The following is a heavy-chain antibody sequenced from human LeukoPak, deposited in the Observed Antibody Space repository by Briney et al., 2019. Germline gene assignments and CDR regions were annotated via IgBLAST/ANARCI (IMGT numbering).Heavy chain of an antibody. V-gene: IGHV4-59*01. J-gene: IGHJ4*02. CDR1: GVSISSYY. D-gene: IGHD2-15*01. CDR2: IHYSGRA. CDR3: ARPQTMGSCSPLGY. Sequence: PSETMSLTCTVSGVSISSYYWIWIRQPPGKGLEWIGDIHYSGRANYNPSLKSRVTTSLDTSKNQISLKLSSVTAADTAVYYCARPQTMGSCSPLGYWGQGTMDSVSS.